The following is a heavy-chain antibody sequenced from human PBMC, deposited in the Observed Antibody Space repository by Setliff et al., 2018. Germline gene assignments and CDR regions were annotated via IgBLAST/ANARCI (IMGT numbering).Heavy chain of an antibody. D-gene: IGHD6-19*01. J-gene: IGHJ4*02. CDR3: AKGRALYNSGWNLHDY. Sequence: GGSLRLSCVASGFTFSSYSMNWVRQAPGKGLEWVSYISSTSSYIYYADSVKGRFTISRDNAKNTLYLQMNSLRAEDTAVYYCAKGRALYNSGWNLHDYWGQGTLVTVSS. CDR2: ISSTSSYI. V-gene: IGHV3-21*05. CDR1: GFTFSSYS.